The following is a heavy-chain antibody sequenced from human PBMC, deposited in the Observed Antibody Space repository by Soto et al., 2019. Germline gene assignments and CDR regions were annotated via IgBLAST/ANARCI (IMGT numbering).Heavy chain of an antibody. V-gene: IGHV3-23*01. Sequence: GGSLRLSCAASGFTFSSYAMSWVRQAPGKGLEWVSAISGSGGSTYYADSVKGRFTISRDNSKNTLYLQMNSLRAEDTAVYYCAKDDTNYYDKRSNWFDPWGQGTLVTVSS. D-gene: IGHD3-22*01. CDR2: ISGSGGST. J-gene: IGHJ5*02. CDR1: GFTFSSYA. CDR3: AKDDTNYYDKRSNWFDP.